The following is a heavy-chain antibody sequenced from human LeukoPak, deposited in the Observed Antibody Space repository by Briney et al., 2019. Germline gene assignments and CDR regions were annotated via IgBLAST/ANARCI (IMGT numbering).Heavy chain of an antibody. D-gene: IGHD3-9*01. Sequence: PSETLSLTFAVYGGSFSGYYWSWIRQPPGKGLEWIGEINHSGSTNYNPSLKSRVTISVDTSKNQFSLKLSSVTAADTAVYYCARAGLRYFDWKHYFDYWGQGTLVTVSS. J-gene: IGHJ4*02. V-gene: IGHV4-34*01. CDR3: ARAGLRYFDWKHYFDY. CDR1: GGSFSGYY. CDR2: INHSGST.